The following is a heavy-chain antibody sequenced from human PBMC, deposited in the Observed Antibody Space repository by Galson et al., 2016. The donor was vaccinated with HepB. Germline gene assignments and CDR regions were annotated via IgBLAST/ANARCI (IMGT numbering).Heavy chain of an antibody. J-gene: IGHJ6*02. D-gene: IGHD4-17*01. Sequence: SLRLSCATSGFAFKTHGMHWVRQAPGKGLQWVAVIWNDGSNKYYADSVKGRFTISRDNSKNTMYLQMKSLRVEDTAVYYCARGAVTTRFYYGMDVWGQGTTVTVSS. V-gene: IGHV3-33*01. CDR3: ARGAVTTRFYYGMDV. CDR1: GFAFKTHG. CDR2: IWNDGSNK.